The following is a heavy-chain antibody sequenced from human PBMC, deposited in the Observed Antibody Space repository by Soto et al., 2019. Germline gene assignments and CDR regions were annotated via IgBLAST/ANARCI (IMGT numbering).Heavy chain of an antibody. Sequence: GESLKISCAASGFTFSSYSMNWVRQAPGKGLEWVSSISSSSSYIYYADSVKGRFTISRDNAKNSLYLQMNSLRAEDTAVYYCARELSSGWSGGWFDPWGQGTLVTVSS. CDR3: ARELSSGWSGGWFDP. V-gene: IGHV3-21*01. CDR2: ISSSSSYI. D-gene: IGHD6-19*01. CDR1: GFTFSSYS. J-gene: IGHJ5*02.